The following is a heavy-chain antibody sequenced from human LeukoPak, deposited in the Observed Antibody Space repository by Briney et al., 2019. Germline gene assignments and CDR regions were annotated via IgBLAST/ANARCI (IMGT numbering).Heavy chain of an antibody. D-gene: IGHD6-19*01. CDR3: ARGMAGRRVWFDP. CDR2: INHSGST. Sequence: GSLRLSCTASGFTFGDYAMSWIRQPPGKGLEWIGEINHSGSTNYNPSLKSRVTISVDTSKNQFSLKLSSVTAADTAVYYCARGMAGRRVWFDPWGQGTLVTVSS. V-gene: IGHV4-34*01. J-gene: IGHJ5*02. CDR1: GFTFGDYA.